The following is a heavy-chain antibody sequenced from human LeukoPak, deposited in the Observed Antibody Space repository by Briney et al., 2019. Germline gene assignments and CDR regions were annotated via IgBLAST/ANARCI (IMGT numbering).Heavy chain of an antibody. Sequence: GESLKISCKGSGYSFTSYWIGWVRQMPGKGLEWMGIIYPGDSDTRYSPSFQGQVTISADKSISTAYLQWSSLKASDTAMYYCARHGQYCSSTSCRIGGWFDPWGQGPLVTVSS. CDR3: ARHGQYCSSTSCRIGGWFDP. J-gene: IGHJ5*02. CDR1: GYSFTSYW. CDR2: IYPGDSDT. D-gene: IGHD2-2*01. V-gene: IGHV5-51*01.